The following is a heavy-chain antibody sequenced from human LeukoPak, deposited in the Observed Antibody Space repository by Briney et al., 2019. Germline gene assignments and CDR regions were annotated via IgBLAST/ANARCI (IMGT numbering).Heavy chain of an antibody. D-gene: IGHD4-17*01. V-gene: IGHV3-73*01. Sequence: GGSLKLSCAASGFTFSGSAMHWVRQASGKGLEWVGHIRSKAKSYATAYAASVKGRFTISRDDSKNTAYLQMISMKTEDTAVYYCSRHGTYGDDAGWFDPWGQGTLVTVSS. CDR1: GFTFSGSA. CDR3: SRHGTYGDDAGWFDP. CDR2: IRSKAKSYAT. J-gene: IGHJ5*02.